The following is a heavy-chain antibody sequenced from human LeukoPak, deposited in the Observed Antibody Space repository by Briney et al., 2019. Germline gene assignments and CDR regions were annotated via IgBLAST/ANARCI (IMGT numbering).Heavy chain of an antibody. CDR3: ARVPLGDYVFDY. CDR1: GFTFSSHA. Sequence: GRSLRLSCAASGFTFSSHAIHWVRQAPGKGLEWVAIISSDGSNKNYADSVKGRFTISRDNSKNTLYLQMNSLRAEDTAVYYCARVPLGDYVFDYWGQGTLVTVSS. CDR2: ISSDGSNK. J-gene: IGHJ4*02. V-gene: IGHV3-30-3*01. D-gene: IGHD4-17*01.